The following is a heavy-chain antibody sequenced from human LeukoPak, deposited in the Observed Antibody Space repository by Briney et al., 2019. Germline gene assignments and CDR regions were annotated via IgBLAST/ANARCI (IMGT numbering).Heavy chain of an antibody. D-gene: IGHD1-26*01. CDR2: INPNTGDT. CDR1: GYTFTNYY. V-gene: IGHV1-2*02. Sequence: ASVKVSCKASGYTFTNYYMHWVRQAPGQGLEWMGWINPNTGDTNYAQKFQGRVTMTRDTSISTAYMELSRLRSDDTAVYYCARGRGSYCFDYWGQGTLVTVSS. CDR3: ARGRGSYCFDY. J-gene: IGHJ4*02.